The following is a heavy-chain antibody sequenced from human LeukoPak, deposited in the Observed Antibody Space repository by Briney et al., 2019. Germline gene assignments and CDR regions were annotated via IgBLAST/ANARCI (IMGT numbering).Heavy chain of an antibody. D-gene: IGHD6-13*01. CDR2: INHSWST. Sequence: SETLSLTCTVSGYSISNNFYWAWIRQSPGKGLEWIVSINHSWSTYYNPSLKSRVTISVDKSKNQFSLKLSSVTAADTAVYYCARDSGAAAGTCFDYWGQGTLVTVSS. V-gene: IGHV4-38-2*02. CDR1: GYSISNNFY. J-gene: IGHJ4*02. CDR3: ARDSGAAAGTCFDY.